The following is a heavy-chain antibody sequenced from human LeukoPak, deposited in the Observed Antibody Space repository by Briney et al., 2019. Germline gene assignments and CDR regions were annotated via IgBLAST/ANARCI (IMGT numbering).Heavy chain of an antibody. CDR1: GFTFSSYG. CDR3: ARHLSGVSGYTYGRGIDY. CDR2: IRYDGSNK. V-gene: IGHV3-30*02. J-gene: IGHJ4*02. Sequence: GGSLRLSCAASGFTFSSYGMHWVRQAPGKGLEWVAFIRYDGSNKYYADSVKGRFTISRDNAKKSLYLQVNSLRAEDTALYYCARHLSGVSGYTYGRGIDYWGQGTLVTVSS. D-gene: IGHD5-18*01.